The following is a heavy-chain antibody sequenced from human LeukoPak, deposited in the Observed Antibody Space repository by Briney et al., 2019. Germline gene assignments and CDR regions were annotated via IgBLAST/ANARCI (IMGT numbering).Heavy chain of an antibody. CDR2: ISSSGSGGNT. V-gene: IGHV3-23*01. CDR1: GVNLGSYA. Sequence: GGSLRLSCAASGVNLGSYAMSWARQAPGKGLEWVSGISSSGSGGNTYYADSVKGRFTISRDSAKNTLFLHMNTLRAEDTAIYYCAKDRSLDGGNSNGYFDSWGQGTLVTVSS. CDR3: AKDRSLDGGNSNGYFDS. D-gene: IGHD4-23*01. J-gene: IGHJ4*02.